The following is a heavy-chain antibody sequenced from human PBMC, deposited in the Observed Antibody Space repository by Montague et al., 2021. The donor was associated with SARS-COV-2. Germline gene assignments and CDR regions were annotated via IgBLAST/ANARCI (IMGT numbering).Heavy chain of an antibody. J-gene: IGHJ4*02. CDR3: ANVLDSYGFYFDY. V-gene: IGHV3-30*18. Sequence: SLRLSCAASGFTFSSYAMHWARQAPGKGLEWVAVISYDGSNKYYADSVKGRFTISRDNSKNTLYLQMNSLRAEDTAVYYCANVLDSYGFYFDYWGQGTLVTVS. CDR2: ISYDGSNK. CDR1: GFTFSSYA. D-gene: IGHD5-18*01.